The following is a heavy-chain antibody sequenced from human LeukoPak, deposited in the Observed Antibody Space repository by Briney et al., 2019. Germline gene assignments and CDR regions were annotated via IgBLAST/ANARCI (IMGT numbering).Heavy chain of an antibody. CDR1: GYTFTSYG. J-gene: IGHJ6*02. Sequence: GASVKVSCKASGYTFTSYGISWVRQAPGQGLEWMGWISAYNGNTNYAQKLQGRVTMTTDTSTSTAYMELRSLRSDDTAVYYCAREATYYDILTGPSFRGMDVRGQGTTVTVSS. CDR3: AREATYYDILTGPSFRGMDV. V-gene: IGHV1-18*01. D-gene: IGHD3-9*01. CDR2: ISAYNGNT.